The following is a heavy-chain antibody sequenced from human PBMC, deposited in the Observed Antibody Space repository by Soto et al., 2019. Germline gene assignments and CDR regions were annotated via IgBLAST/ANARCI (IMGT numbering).Heavy chain of an antibody. V-gene: IGHV4-39*01. CDR1: GGSISSGDYY. CDR2: VHYSGST. Sequence: SETLSLTCTVSGGSISSGDYYWGWIRQPPGKRQEWIANVHYSGSTYYTPSLKSRVTISADTSNNQFSLRLNSVTAADTAFYYCARQHYYDSSGYYTWNWGQGTLVTVSS. J-gene: IGHJ4*02. D-gene: IGHD3-22*01. CDR3: ARQHYYDSSGYYTWN.